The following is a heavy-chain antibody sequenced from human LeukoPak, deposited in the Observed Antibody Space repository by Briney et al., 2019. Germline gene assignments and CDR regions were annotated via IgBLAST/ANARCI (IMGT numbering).Heavy chain of an antibody. J-gene: IGHJ4*02. V-gene: IGHV4-59*01. Sequence: GSLRLSCAASGFIFSSYVMSWIRQPPGKGLEWIGYIYYSGSTNYNPSLKSRVTISVGTSKNQFSLKLSSVTAADTAVYYCARVRPRGAYDYWGQGTLVTVSS. CDR2: IYYSGST. CDR3: ARVRPRGAYDY. CDR1: GFIFSSYV. D-gene: IGHD4/OR15-4a*01.